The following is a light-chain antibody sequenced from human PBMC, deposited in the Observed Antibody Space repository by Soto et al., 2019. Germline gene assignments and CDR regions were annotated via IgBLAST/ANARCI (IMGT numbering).Light chain of an antibody. Sequence: EIVMTQSPATLSVSPGERATLSCRASQSVRSNYLAWYQQKPGQAPRLLIHEISTRAPGIPARFSGSGSGTEFTLTIRSLQSEDLAVYFCQQYSDWPLTFGPGTKVDI. CDR2: EIS. V-gene: IGKV3-15*01. CDR1: QSVRSN. CDR3: QQYSDWPLT. J-gene: IGKJ3*01.